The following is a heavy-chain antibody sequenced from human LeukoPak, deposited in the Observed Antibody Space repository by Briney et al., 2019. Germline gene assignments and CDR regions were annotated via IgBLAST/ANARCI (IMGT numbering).Heavy chain of an antibody. J-gene: IGHJ4*02. Sequence: SETLTLTCSVSCGSISSTSYYWAGVRQPPGKGLEWIGSIYYSGSTNYNPSLKSRVTISVDTSKNQFSLKLSSVTAADTAVYYCASHHKLGDLYFDYWGQGTLVTVSS. D-gene: IGHD3-10*01. CDR2: IYYSGST. CDR3: ASHHKLGDLYFDY. CDR1: CGSISSTSYY. V-gene: IGHV4-39*01.